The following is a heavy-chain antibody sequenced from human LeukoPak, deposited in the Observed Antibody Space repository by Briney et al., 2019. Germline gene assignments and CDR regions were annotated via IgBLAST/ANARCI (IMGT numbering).Heavy chain of an antibody. Sequence: SETRFLTCTVSGGSISSSSYYWGWIRQPPGKGLEWIGSIYYSGSTYYNPSLKSRVTISVDTSKNQFSLKLSSVTAADTAVYYCAGKRCSGGSCFDAFDIWGQGTMVTVSS. CDR3: AGKRCSGGSCFDAFDI. V-gene: IGHV4-39*01. D-gene: IGHD2-15*01. CDR1: GGSISSSSYY. J-gene: IGHJ3*02. CDR2: IYYSGST.